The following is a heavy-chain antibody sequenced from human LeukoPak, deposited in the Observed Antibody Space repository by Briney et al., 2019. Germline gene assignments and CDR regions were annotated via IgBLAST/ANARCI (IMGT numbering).Heavy chain of an antibody. D-gene: IGHD3-22*01. J-gene: IGHJ5*02. CDR1: RFTYSSYW. V-gene: IGHV3-7*01. CDR3: AQECVDSTGYYYVPNWFDP. Sequence: GGSLRLSCVASRFTYSSYWMSWVRQAPPKGLEWVANIKQDGSAKYYVDSVKGRFTISRDNAKNSLYLHMNSLRADDTAVYYCAQECVDSTGYYYVPNWFDPWGQGTLVTVSS. CDR2: IKQDGSAK.